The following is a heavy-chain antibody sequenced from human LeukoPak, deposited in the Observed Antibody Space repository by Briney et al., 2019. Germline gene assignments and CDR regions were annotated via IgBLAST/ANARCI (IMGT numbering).Heavy chain of an antibody. D-gene: IGHD3-22*01. V-gene: IGHV3-7*01. CDR1: GFTFSSYW. Sequence: GGSLRLSCAASGFTFSSYWMSWVRQAPGKGLEWVANIKQDGSEKYYVDSVKGRFTISRDNAKNSLYLQMNSLRAEDTAVYYCARRAYYYDSSGYYPLYYYYYYMDVWGKGTTVTISS. CDR3: ARRAYYYDSSGYYPLYYYYYYMDV. CDR2: IKQDGSEK. J-gene: IGHJ6*03.